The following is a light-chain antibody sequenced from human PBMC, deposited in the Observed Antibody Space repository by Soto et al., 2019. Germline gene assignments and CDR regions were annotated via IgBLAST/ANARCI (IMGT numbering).Light chain of an antibody. CDR3: SSYTTSSTYV. CDR2: DVS. Sequence: QCALTQPASVSGSPGQSIAISWTGTSSDVGGYNYVSWYQQHPGKAPKLILCDVSNRPSGVSDRFSGSKSGNTASLTISGLQTEDEADYYCSSYTTSSTYVFGTGTKVTVL. J-gene: IGLJ1*01. CDR1: SSDVGGYNY. V-gene: IGLV2-14*01.